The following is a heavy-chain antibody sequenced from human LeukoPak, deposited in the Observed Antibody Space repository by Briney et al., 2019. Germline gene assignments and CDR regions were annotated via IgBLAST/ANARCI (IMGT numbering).Heavy chain of an antibody. V-gene: IGHV3-53*01. Sequence: SGGSLRLSCAASGFTVSSNYMSWVRQAPGKGLEWVSVIYSGGSTYYADSVKGRFTISRDNSKNTLYLQMNSLRAEDTAVYYCARALISSSHMDYWGQETLVTVSS. J-gene: IGHJ4*02. CDR2: IYSGGST. CDR3: ARALISSSHMDY. CDR1: GFTVSSNY. D-gene: IGHD2/OR15-2a*01.